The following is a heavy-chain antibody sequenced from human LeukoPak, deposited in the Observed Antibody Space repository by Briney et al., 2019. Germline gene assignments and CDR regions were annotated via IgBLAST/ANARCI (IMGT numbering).Heavy chain of an antibody. CDR2: INHSGST. V-gene: IGHV4-34*01. CDR3: ARGKSSYFNFDY. D-gene: IGHD2-15*01. CDR1: GVSFSAYY. J-gene: IGHJ4*02. Sequence: SETLSLTCAVYGVSFSAYYWSWIRQPPGKGLEWIGEINHSGSTNDNPSLKSRVTISVDTSKTQFSLKLSSVTAADTAVYYCARGKSSYFNFDYWGQGTLVTVSS.